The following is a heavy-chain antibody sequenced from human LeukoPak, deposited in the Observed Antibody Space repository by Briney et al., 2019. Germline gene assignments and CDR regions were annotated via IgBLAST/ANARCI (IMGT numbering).Heavy chain of an antibody. CDR2: VIHSGST. V-gene: IGHV4-34*12. Sequence: SETLSLTCAVFGGSFSGYFWSWIRQPPGKGLEWIGEVIHSGSTNYNPSLKSRVTISVDTSKNQFSLKLNSVTAADTAVYYCARAPKYYFDSSASWYFDIWGLGTLVAVSS. CDR1: GGSFSGYF. J-gene: IGHJ2*01. CDR3: ARAPKYYFDSSASWYFDI. D-gene: IGHD3-22*01.